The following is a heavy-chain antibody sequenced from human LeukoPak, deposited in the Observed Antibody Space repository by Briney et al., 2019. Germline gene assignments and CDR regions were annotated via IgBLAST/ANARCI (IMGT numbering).Heavy chain of an antibody. D-gene: IGHD3-3*01. CDR3: AKEHDFWSGYPDY. Sequence: GGSLRLSCAASGFTFSSYAMSWVPQAPGKGLECVSAISGSGGSTYYADSVKGRFTISRDNYKNTLYLQMNSLRAEDTAVYYCAKEHDFWSGYPDYWGQGTLVTVSS. V-gene: IGHV3-23*01. CDR2: ISGSGGST. CDR1: GFTFSSYA. J-gene: IGHJ4*02.